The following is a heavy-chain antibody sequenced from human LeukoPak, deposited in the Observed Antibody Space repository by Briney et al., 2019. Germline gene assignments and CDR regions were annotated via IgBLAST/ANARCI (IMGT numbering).Heavy chain of an antibody. CDR2: ISSNGGST. Sequence: GGSRRLSCSASGFTFSSYAMHWVRQAPGKGLEYVSAISSNGGSTYYADSVKGRFTISRDNSKNTLYLQMSSLRAEDTAVYYCVKDAVPAAMHGNWFDPWGQGTLVTVSS. D-gene: IGHD2-2*01. J-gene: IGHJ5*02. V-gene: IGHV3-64D*06. CDR3: VKDAVPAAMHGNWFDP. CDR1: GFTFSSYA.